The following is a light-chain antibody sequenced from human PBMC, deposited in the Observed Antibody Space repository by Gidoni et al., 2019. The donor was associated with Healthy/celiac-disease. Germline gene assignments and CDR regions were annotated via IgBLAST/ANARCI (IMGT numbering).Light chain of an antibody. CDR2: DAS. V-gene: IGKV3-11*01. CDR3: QQRSNWPPIT. J-gene: IGKJ5*01. Sequence: EIVLTQSPATLSLSPGARATLSCRASQSVSSYLAWYQQKPGQAPRLLIYDASNRATGIPARFSVSGSGTDFTLTISSLEPEDFAVYYCQQRSNWPPITFGQXTRLEIK. CDR1: QSVSSY.